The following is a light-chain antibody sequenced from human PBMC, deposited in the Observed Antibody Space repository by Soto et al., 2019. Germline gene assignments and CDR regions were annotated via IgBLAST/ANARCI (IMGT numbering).Light chain of an antibody. V-gene: IGKV3-15*01. CDR3: QQYSSWLWT. CDR1: QSVHTF. Sequence: EIVLTQSPGTLSLSPGERATLSCRASQSVHTFLAWYQQKPGQAPRLLIYGASNRATGVPARISGSVSGTEFTLTIASLQSEDFAVYYCQQYSSWLWTFGQGTKVDIK. J-gene: IGKJ1*01. CDR2: GAS.